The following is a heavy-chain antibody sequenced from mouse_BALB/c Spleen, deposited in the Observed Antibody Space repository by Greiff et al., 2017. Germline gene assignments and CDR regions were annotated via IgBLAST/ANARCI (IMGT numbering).Heavy chain of an antibody. CDR2: IYPGDGDT. D-gene: IGHD1-1*01. Sequence: QVQLQQSGAELARPGASVKLSCKASGYTFTSYWMQWVKQRPGQGLEWIGAIYPGDGDTRYTQKFKGKATLTADKSSSTAYMQLSSLASEDSAVYYCASLLRYYFDYWGQGTTLTVSS. J-gene: IGHJ2*01. V-gene: IGHV1-87*01. CDR3: ASLLRYYFDY. CDR1: GYTFTSYW.